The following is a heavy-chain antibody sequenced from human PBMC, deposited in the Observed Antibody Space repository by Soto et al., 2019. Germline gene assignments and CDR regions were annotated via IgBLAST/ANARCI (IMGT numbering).Heavy chain of an antibody. V-gene: IGHV4-34*01. CDR3: ARPTRQWLGLRYYYGMDV. J-gene: IGHJ6*02. Sequence: QVQLQQWGAGLLKPSETLSLTCAVYGGSFSGYYWSWIRQPPGKGLEWIGEINHSGSTNYNPSLKIRVTISVDTSKHQFSLKLSSVTSADTAVYYCARPTRQWLGLRYYYGMDVWGQGTTVTVSS. D-gene: IGHD6-19*01. CDR1: GGSFSGYY. CDR2: INHSGST.